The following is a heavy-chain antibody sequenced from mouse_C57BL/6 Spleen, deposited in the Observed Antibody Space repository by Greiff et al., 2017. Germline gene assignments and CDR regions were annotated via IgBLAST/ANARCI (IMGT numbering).Heavy chain of an antibody. J-gene: IGHJ3*01. CDR2: IYPGDGDT. CDR1: GYAFSSSW. Sequence: VQLQQSGPELVKPGASVKISCKASGYAFSSSWMNWVKQRPGKGLEWIGRIYPGDGDTNYNGKFKGKATLTADKSSSTADMKLSSLTSEDSAVYFCAREFAYWGQGTLVTVSA. V-gene: IGHV1-82*01. CDR3: AREFAY.